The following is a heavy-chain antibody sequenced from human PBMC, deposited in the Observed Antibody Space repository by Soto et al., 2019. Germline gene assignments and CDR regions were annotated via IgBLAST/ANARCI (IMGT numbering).Heavy chain of an antibody. CDR2: INHSGST. V-gene: IGHV4-34*01. J-gene: IGHJ4*02. CDR1: GGSFSGYY. CDR3: ARIGSSHRFFDY. Sequence: SETLSLTCAVYGGSFSGYYWSWIRQPPGKGLEWIGEINHSGSTNYNPSLKSRVTISVDTSKNQFSLKLSSVTAADTAVYYCARIGSSHRFFDYWGQGTLVTVSS. D-gene: IGHD6-6*01.